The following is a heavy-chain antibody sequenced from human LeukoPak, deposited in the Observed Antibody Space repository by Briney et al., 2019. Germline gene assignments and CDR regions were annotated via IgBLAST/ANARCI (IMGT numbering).Heavy chain of an antibody. CDR2: IYTSGST. CDR1: GGSISSGSYC. J-gene: IGHJ4*02. D-gene: IGHD6-6*01. Sequence: SETLSLTCTVSGGSISSGSYCWSWIRQPAGKGLEWIGRIYTSGSTNYNPSLKSRVTISVDTSKNQFSLKLSSVTAADTAVYYCAIESIAACLDYWGQGTLVTVSS. V-gene: IGHV4-61*02. CDR3: AIESIAACLDY.